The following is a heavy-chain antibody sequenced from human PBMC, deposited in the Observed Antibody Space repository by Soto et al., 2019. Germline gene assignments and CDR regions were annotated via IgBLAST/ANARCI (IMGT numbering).Heavy chain of an antibody. J-gene: IGHJ6*02. Sequence: ASVKVSCKASGYTFTSYGISWVRQAPGQGLEWMGWISAYNGNTNYAQKLQGRVTMTTDTSTSTAYMELRSLRSDDTAVYYCAREGLGYCSGGSCYSYYGMDVWGQGTTVTVSS. CDR3: AREGLGYCSGGSCYSYYGMDV. CDR1: GYTFTSYG. CDR2: ISAYNGNT. D-gene: IGHD2-15*01. V-gene: IGHV1-18*01.